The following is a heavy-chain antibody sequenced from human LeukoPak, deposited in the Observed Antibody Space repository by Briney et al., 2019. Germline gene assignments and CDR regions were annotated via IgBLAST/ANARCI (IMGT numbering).Heavy chain of an antibody. D-gene: IGHD6-13*01. J-gene: IGHJ4*02. V-gene: IGHV3-21*01. CDR1: GFTFSSYS. CDR3: ARAPVSSFGPESTYYFDY. CDR2: ISSSSSYI. Sequence: GGSLRLSCAASGFTFSSYSMDWVRQAPGKGLEWVSSISSSSSYIYYADSVKGRFTISRDNAKNSLYLQMNSLRAEDTAVYYCARAPVSSFGPESTYYFDYWGQGTLATVSS.